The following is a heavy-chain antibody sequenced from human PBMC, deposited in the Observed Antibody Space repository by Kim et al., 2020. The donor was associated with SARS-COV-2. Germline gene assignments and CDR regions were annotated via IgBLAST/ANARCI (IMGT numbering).Heavy chain of an antibody. J-gene: IGHJ5*02. Sequence: GITYYNPSLKSRVTISADTSKTQFSLKLSSVTVADTAMYYCARDQYAIDPWGQGTLVTVSS. CDR2: GIT. V-gene: IGHV4-31*02. D-gene: IGHD2-2*01. CDR3: ARDQYAIDP.